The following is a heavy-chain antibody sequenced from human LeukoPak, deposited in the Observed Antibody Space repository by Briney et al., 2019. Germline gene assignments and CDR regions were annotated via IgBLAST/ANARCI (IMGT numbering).Heavy chain of an antibody. Sequence: GGSLRLSCAASGFTFSSYSMTWVRQAPGKGLEWVSSISSSSSYIYYADSVKGRFTISRDNAKNSLYLQMNSLRAEDTAVYYCARAAWGRLTYFDYWGQGTLVTVSS. CDR2: ISSSSSYI. D-gene: IGHD3-16*01. CDR3: ARAAWGRLTYFDY. V-gene: IGHV3-21*01. CDR1: GFTFSSYS. J-gene: IGHJ4*02.